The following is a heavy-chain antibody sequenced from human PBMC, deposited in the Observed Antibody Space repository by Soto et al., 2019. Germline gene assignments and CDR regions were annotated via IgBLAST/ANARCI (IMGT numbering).Heavy chain of an antibody. CDR2: ISAYNGNT. CDR3: ARGYYYDSSGAHFDY. V-gene: IGHV1-18*01. Sequence: ASVKVSCKASGYTFTSYGISWVRQAPGQGLEWMGWISAYNGNTNYAQKLQGRVTMTTDTSTSTAYMELRSLRSDDTAVYYCARGYYYDSSGAHFDYWGQGTLVTVSS. CDR1: GYTFTSYG. J-gene: IGHJ4*02. D-gene: IGHD3-22*01.